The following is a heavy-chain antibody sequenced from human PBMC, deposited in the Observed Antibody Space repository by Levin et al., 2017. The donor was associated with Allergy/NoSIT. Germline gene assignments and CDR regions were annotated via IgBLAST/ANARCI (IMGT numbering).Heavy chain of an antibody. Sequence: ASVKVSCKASGYTFTGYYMHWVRQAPGQGLEWMGWINPNSGGTNYAQKFQGRVTMTRDTSISTAYMELSRLRSDDTAMYYCARVTTRYYYGSGSYLNYWGQGTLVTVSS. CDR2: INPNSGGT. D-gene: IGHD3-10*01. CDR3: ARVTTRYYYGSGSYLNY. V-gene: IGHV1-2*02. CDR1: GYTFTGYY. J-gene: IGHJ4*02.